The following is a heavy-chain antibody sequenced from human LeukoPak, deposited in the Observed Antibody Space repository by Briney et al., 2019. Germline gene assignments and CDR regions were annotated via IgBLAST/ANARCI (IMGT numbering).Heavy chain of an antibody. CDR2: ISSTGSTT. CDR3: ARGPNSNWSGLDF. Sequence: GGSLRLSCTASGFSFSGHWMHWARQLPGKGLVWVSRISSTGSTTSYADSVKGRFTVSRDNAKNTLYLQVNNLRAEDTAVYYCARGPNSNWSGLDFWGQGTLLTVSS. D-gene: IGHD6-6*01. V-gene: IGHV3-74*01. J-gene: IGHJ4*02. CDR1: GFSFSGHW.